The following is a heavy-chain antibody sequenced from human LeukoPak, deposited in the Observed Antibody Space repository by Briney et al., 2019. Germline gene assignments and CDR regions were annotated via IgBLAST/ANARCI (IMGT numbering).Heavy chain of an antibody. J-gene: IGHJ5*02. CDR2: IYSDGRT. Sequence: GGSLRLSCAASGFTVSTNYMSWVRQAPGKGLEWVSVIYSDGRTYYADSVKGRFGISRDNVKNTLYLQMNSLRAEDTAVYFCAREQPGPWGQGTLVTVSS. CDR1: GFTVSTNY. V-gene: IGHV3-53*05. D-gene: IGHD6-13*01. CDR3: AREQPGP.